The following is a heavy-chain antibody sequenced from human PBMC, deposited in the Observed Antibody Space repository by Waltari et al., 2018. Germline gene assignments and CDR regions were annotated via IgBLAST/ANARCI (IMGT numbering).Heavy chain of an antibody. CDR3: ARRGSPKSGSAEYFQH. CDR2: FYPCDSDP. D-gene: IGHD3-10*01. CDR1: GDSFNSYW. V-gene: IGHV5-51*03. Sequence: EVQLVQSGAEVKKPGESLKISCKGSGDSFNSYWIGRVRQMTGKGLEWLGIFYPCDSDPRYSPSFQGQVTISADKSFRTAYLQWSSLKASDTAMYYCARRGSPKSGSAEYFQHWGQGTLVTVSS. J-gene: IGHJ1*01.